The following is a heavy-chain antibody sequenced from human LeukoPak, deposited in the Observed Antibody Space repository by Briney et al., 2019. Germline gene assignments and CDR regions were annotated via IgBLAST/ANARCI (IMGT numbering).Heavy chain of an antibody. CDR2: ISSSSSYI. Sequence: GGSLRLSCAASGFIFSSYSMNWVRQAPGKGLEWVSSISSSSSYIYYADSVKGRFTISRDNAKNSLFLQMSSLRAEDTAVYYCAREGGDYYDRRDYWGQGTLVTVSS. D-gene: IGHD3-22*01. V-gene: IGHV3-21*01. CDR3: AREGGDYYDRRDY. CDR1: GFIFSSYS. J-gene: IGHJ4*02.